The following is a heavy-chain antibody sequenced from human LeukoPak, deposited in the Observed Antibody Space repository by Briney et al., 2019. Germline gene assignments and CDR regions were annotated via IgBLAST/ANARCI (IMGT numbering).Heavy chain of an antibody. CDR2: IWYDGSNK. J-gene: IGHJ4*02. CDR1: GFTFNNYV. CDR3: ARGVRYSSGYFDY. Sequence: PGGSLRLSCTASGFTFNNYVMHWVRQAPGKGLEWVAVIWYDGSNKYYKDSVKGRFTISRDNSKNTLYLQMNSLRAEDTAVYYCARGVRYSSGYFDYWGQGTLVTVSS. D-gene: IGHD6-19*01. V-gene: IGHV3-33*01.